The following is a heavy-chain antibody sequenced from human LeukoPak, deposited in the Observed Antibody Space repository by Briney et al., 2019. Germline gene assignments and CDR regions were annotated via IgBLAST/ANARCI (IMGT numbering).Heavy chain of an antibody. CDR3: ATPSTFEPYYYYYYMDV. J-gene: IGHJ6*03. V-gene: IGHV4-39*07. D-gene: IGHD1-14*01. CDR2: ISYSGNT. CDR1: GGSISSSSYY. Sequence: PSETLSLTCTVSGGSISSSSYYWGWTRQPPGKGLEWIGTISYSGNTYYNPSLKSRVTISVDTSKNQFSLKLSSVTAADTAVYYCATPSTFEPYYYYYYMDVWGKGTTVTVSS.